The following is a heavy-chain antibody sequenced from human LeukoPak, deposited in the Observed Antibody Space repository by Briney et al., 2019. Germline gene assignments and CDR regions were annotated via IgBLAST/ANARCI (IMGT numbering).Heavy chain of an antibody. V-gene: IGHV3-7*01. CDR3: ARSGYSSGWFSSY. D-gene: IGHD6-19*01. Sequence: GGSLRLSCVASGFTFSSYWMSWVRQAPGKGLEGVANIKQDGSEKYYVDSVKGRFTISRDNAKNSLYLQMNSLRAEDTAVYYCARSGYSSGWFSSYWGQGTLATVSS. J-gene: IGHJ4*02. CDR1: GFTFSSYW. CDR2: IKQDGSEK.